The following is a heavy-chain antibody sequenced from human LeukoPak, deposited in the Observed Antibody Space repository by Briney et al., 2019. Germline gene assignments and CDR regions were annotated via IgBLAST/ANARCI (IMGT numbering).Heavy chain of an antibody. V-gene: IGHV4-34*01. J-gene: IGHJ4*02. D-gene: IGHD6-13*01. Sequence: SETLSLTCAVYGGSFSGYDWTWIRQPPGKGLQWIGEINHSGTTNYNPSLKSRVTISVDTSQNQFSLKLSSVTAADTAVYYCARGSSSWYHDYWGQGTLVTVSS. CDR3: ARGSSSWYHDY. CDR1: GGSFSGYD. CDR2: INHSGTT.